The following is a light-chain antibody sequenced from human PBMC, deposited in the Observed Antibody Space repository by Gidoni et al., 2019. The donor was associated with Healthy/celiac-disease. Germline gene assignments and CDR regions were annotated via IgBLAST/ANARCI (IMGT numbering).Light chain of an antibody. Sequence: EIVLTQSPATLSLSPGERATLSCRASQSVSSYLAWYQQKPGQAPRLLIDDASNRATGIPARFSGSGSGTDFTLTISSLEPEDFAVYYCQQRSNWLTWTFGQGTKVEIK. CDR3: QQRSNWLTWT. V-gene: IGKV3-11*01. CDR1: QSVSSY. J-gene: IGKJ1*01. CDR2: DAS.